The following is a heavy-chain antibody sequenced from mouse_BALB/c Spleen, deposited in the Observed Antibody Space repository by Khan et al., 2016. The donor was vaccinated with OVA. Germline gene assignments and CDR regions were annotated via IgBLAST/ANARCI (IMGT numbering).Heavy chain of an antibody. J-gene: IGHJ4*01. CDR3: AGAYYGNYREAMDY. CDR2: IWGDGST. D-gene: IGHD2-10*01. V-gene: IGHV2-6-7*01. CDR1: GFSLTGYG. Sequence: QMQLEESGPGLVAPSQSLSITCTVSGFSLTGYGVNWVRQPPGKGLEWLGMIWGDGSTDYNSALKSRLSISKDNSKSQVFLKMHSLQTDDTARYYCAGAYYGNYREAMDYWGQGTSVTVSS.